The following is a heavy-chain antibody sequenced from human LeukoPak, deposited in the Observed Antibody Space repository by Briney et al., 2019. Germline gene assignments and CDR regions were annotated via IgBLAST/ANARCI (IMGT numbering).Heavy chain of an antibody. V-gene: IGHV4-39*01. CDR3: VSPRGFSYGYFDY. J-gene: IGHJ4*02. CDR2: IYYSKNT. D-gene: IGHD5-18*01. CDR1: GGSISSSSAY. Sequence: SSETLSLTCTVSGGSISSSSAYWGWIRQPPGKGLEWIGSIYYSKNTYYNPSLKSRVTISADTSKNQFSLTLGSVSATDTAVYYCVSPRGFSYGYFDYWGQGTLVTVSS.